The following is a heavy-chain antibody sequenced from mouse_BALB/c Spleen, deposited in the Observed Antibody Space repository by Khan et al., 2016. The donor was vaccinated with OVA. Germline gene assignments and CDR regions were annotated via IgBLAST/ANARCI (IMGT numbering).Heavy chain of an antibody. CDR2: TNPTNGRT. V-gene: IGHV1S81*02. D-gene: IGHD1-1*01. J-gene: IGHJ2*01. CDR3: ARIKKIVATYFDY. CDR1: GYTFTSYW. Sequence: VQLQESGAELVKAGASVKVSCKASGYTFTSYWMHWVKQRLGQGLEWFAETNPTNGRTYYNEKFKSKATLNVDKSSSTAYMLLSGPTFEDSAVYYCARIKKIVATYFDYWGQATTLTVSS.